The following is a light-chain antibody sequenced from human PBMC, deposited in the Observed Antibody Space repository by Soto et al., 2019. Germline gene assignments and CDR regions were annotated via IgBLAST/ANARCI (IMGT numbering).Light chain of an antibody. CDR3: QQYNSYSQT. CDR1: QDISNY. V-gene: IGKV1-5*03. J-gene: IGKJ1*01. CDR2: NAS. Sequence: DFQMSQSPSSLSASVGDRVISXXQASQDISNYLNWYQQKPGKAPKIXIYNASTLKSGGPSRFSGSGSGTEFTLTISSLQPDDFATYYCQQYNSYSQTFGQGTKVDIK.